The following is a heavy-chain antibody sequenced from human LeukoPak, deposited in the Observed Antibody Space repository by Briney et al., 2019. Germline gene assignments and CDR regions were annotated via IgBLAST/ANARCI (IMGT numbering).Heavy chain of an antibody. CDR2: IYYSGST. CDR1: GGSISSYY. V-gene: IGHV4-59*01. CDR3: ARATYYYDSSGSGEFQH. J-gene: IGHJ1*01. D-gene: IGHD3-22*01. Sequence: SETLSLTCTVSGGSISSYYWSWIRQSPGKGLELIGYIYYSGSTNYSPSLKSRVTISVGTSKNQFSLKLNSVTAADTAVYYCARATYYYDSSGSGEFQHWGQGTLVTVSS.